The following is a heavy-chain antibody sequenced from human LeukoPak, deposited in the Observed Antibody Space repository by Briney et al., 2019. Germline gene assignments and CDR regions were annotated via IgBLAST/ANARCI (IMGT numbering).Heavy chain of an antibody. CDR1: GFTFSSYA. D-gene: IGHD3-22*01. CDR3: AKARGTVVPPFDY. V-gene: IGHV3-23*01. Sequence: PGGSLRLSCAASGFTFSSYAMSWSRQAPGKGLEWVSSISGSGGSTYYADSVKGRFTVSRDNSKNTLYLRMNSLRAEDTAVYYCAKARGTVVPPFDYWGQGTLATVSS. CDR2: ISGSGGST. J-gene: IGHJ4*02.